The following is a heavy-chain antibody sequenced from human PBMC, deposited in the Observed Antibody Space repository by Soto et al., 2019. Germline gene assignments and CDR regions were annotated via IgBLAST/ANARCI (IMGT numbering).Heavy chain of an antibody. V-gene: IGHV4-39*01. CDR3: ALLRLGPDYFDF. D-gene: IGHD7-27*01. CDR2: TYHSGRT. CDR1: GASITTSSYY. Sequence: QLQLQESGPGHVKPSETLALTCSVSGASITTSSYYWARIRPPPGKDLEWVGSTYHSGRTYYNPSLKSRVTLSVDMSDNQSSLRLTSVSAADTAVYYCALLRLGPDYFDFWSPGTLVTVSS. J-gene: IGHJ4*02.